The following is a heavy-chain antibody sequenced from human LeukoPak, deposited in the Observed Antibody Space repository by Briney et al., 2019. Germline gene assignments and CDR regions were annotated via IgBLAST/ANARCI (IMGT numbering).Heavy chain of an antibody. CDR1: GFTFDDYT. Sequence: PGGSLRLSCAVSGFTFDDYTMNWVRQAPGRGREGVSLINWDGGRIYYADSVKGRFTISRDNSRNSLYLQMNSLRTEDTALYYCTKERSLGYGNGFDPWGQGTLVTVSS. CDR2: INWDGGRI. CDR3: TKERSLGYGNGFDP. D-gene: IGHD5-18*01. J-gene: IGHJ5*02. V-gene: IGHV3-43*01.